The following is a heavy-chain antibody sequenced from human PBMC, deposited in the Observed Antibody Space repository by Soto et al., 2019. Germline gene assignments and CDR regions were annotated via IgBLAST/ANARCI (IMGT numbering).Heavy chain of an antibody. V-gene: IGHV1-69*08. J-gene: IGHJ3*02. Sequence: QVQLVQSGAEVKKPGSSVKVSCKASGGTFSSYTISWVRQAPGQGLEWMGRIIPILGIANYAQKFQGRVTITADKSTSTDYMELRSLRSEDTAVYYCAREYSSSWYGGAFDIWGHGTSVTVSS. D-gene: IGHD6-13*01. CDR3: AREYSSSWYGGAFDI. CDR1: GGTFSSYT. CDR2: IIPILGIA.